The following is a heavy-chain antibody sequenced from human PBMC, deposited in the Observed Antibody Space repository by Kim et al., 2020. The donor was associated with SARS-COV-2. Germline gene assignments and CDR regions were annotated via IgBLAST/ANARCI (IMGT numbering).Heavy chain of an antibody. V-gene: IGHV3-7*04. Sequence: GSGKYYVDSVKGRFTISRDNAKNTLYLQMSSVRAGDTAVYYGARSGWFAGFWGQGTLVTVSS. J-gene: IGHJ4*02. CDR2: GSGK. CDR3: ARSGWFAGF. D-gene: IGHD3-10*01.